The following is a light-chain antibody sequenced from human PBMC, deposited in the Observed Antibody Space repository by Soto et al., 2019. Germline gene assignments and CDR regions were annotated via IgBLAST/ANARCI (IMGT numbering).Light chain of an antibody. CDR1: TGPVTSGHY. J-gene: IGLJ3*02. CDR3: LLSYDGVRV. V-gene: IGLV7-46*01. CDR2: DTN. Sequence: QAVVTQEPSLTVSPRGTVTLTCDSSTGPVTSGHYPYWLQQKPGQVPRTLIYDTNNKHSWTPARFSGSLLGGKAALTLSGAQPEDEADYYCLLSYDGVRVFGGRTKLTVL.